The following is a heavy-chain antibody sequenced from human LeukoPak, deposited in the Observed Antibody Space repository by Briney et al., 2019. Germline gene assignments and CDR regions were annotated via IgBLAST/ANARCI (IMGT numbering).Heavy chain of an antibody. CDR1: GGSISTSNYY. V-gene: IGHV4-39*07. CDR2: IFYSGST. D-gene: IGHD3-16*01. Sequence: SETLSLTCTVSGGSISTSNYYWGWIRQPPGKGLEWIGNIFYSGSTYYSPSLKSRVTISLDTSRNQFSLKLSSVTAADTAVYYCARARGPSTHDAFDIWGQGTMVTVSS. CDR3: ARARGPSTHDAFDI. J-gene: IGHJ3*02.